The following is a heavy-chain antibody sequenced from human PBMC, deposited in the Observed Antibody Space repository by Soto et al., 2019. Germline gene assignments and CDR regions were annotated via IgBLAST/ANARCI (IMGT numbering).Heavy chain of an antibody. J-gene: IGHJ5*02. CDR3: ARVSRDFHHGRFAP. D-gene: IGHD2-21*02. V-gene: IGHV4-31*03. CDR2: ISHSGIT. CDR1: GGSITTSGDY. Sequence: KLSLTCTVSGGSITTSGDYWSWIRQQPGKGLEWIGYISHSGITEYNRSLKSRLTLSIDTSKSQFSLEMNSVTAAHTAVYSCARVSRDFHHGRFAPRGQGTPVIGSS.